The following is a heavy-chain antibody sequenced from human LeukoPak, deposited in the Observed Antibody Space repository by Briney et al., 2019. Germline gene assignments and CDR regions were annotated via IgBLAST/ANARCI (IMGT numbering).Heavy chain of an antibody. Sequence: GGSLRLSCAASGFTFSSYWMSWVRQAPGKGLEWVANIKQDGSEKYYVDSVKGRFTISRDNAKNSLYLQMNSLRAEDTAVYYCARSWVDILTGYFDYWGQGTLVTVSS. CDR1: GFTFSSYW. V-gene: IGHV3-7*01. J-gene: IGHJ4*02. CDR2: IKQDGSEK. CDR3: ARSWVDILTGYFDY. D-gene: IGHD3-9*01.